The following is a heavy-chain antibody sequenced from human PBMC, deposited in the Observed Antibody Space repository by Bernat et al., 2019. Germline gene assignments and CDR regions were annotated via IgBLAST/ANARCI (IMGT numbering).Heavy chain of an antibody. CDR2: IWYDGSNK. CDR3: ARARTVTNFYFDY. V-gene: IGHV3-33*01. D-gene: IGHD4-11*01. Sequence: QVQLVESGGGVVQPGRSLRLSCAASGFTFSSYGMHWVRQAPGKGLEWVAVIWYDGSNKYYAESVKGRFTISRDNSKNTLYLQMNSLRAEDTAVYYCARARTVTNFYFDYWGQGTLVTVSS. J-gene: IGHJ4*02. CDR1: GFTFSSYG.